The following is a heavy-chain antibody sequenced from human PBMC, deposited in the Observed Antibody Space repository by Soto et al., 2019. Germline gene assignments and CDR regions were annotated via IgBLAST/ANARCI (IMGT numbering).Heavy chain of an antibody. CDR1: GYTFPSYG. CDR3: AGGRLTSYYYYGMDV. V-gene: IGHV1-18*01. CDR2: ISAYNGNT. J-gene: IGHJ6*02. D-gene: IGHD3-10*01. Sequence: ASVKVSCKASGYTFPSYGISWVRQAPGQGLEWMGWISAYNGNTNYAQKLQGRVTMTTDTSTSTAYMELRSLRSDDTAVYYCAGGRLTSYYYYGMDVWGQGTTVTVSS.